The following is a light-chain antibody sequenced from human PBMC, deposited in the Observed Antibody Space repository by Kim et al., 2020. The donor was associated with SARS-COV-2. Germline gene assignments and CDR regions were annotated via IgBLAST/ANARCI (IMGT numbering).Light chain of an antibody. J-gene: IGLJ3*02. CDR2: DNN. Sequence: GQKGHIACAGSSSNSGNNYVAWYQQLPGTAPKLLIYDNNKRPSGIPDRFSGSKSGTSATLGITGLQTGEEADYYCGTWASSLSAGVFGGGTQLTVL. CDR3: GTWASSLSAGV. V-gene: IGLV1-51*01. CDR1: SSNSGNNY.